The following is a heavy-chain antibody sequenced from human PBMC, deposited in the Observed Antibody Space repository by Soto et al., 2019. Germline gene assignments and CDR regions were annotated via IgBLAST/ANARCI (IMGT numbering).Heavy chain of an antibody. J-gene: IGHJ4*02. Sequence: HVQLVQSGTEVKKPGASVRVSCMVSGYSFTTYYIHWVRQAPGQGLEWMGWIDSRSGGTVYAQKFQGRVTMTRDTSISTVYMDLSGLTSDDTALYYCATDDYGIFPYWGQGSLVTVSS. CDR1: GYSFTTYY. V-gene: IGHV1-2*02. CDR3: ATDDYGIFPY. CDR2: IDSRSGGT. D-gene: IGHD3-10*01.